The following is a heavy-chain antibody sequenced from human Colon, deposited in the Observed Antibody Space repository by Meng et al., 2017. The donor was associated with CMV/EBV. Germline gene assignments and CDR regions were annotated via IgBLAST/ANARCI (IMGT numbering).Heavy chain of an antibody. Sequence: QVALRGSGPGPVKPSXTLPPPCTVSGASITSYYWSWIRQPAGKGLEWIGRVYISGNTNYNPSLKSRVTMSIDTSKNQLSLNIRSVTAADTAVYYCARDSNLSGLAYWGQGTLVTVSS. CDR2: VYISGNT. D-gene: IGHD3-10*01. CDR3: ARDSNLSGLAY. V-gene: IGHV4-4*07. J-gene: IGHJ4*02. CDR1: GASITSYY.